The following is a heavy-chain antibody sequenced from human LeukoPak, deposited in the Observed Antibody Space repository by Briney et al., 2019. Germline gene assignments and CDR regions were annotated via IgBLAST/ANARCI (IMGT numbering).Heavy chain of an antibody. Sequence: GGSLRLSCAASGFTFSSYAMSWVRPAPGKGLEWVSGIRGGGSSTYCADSVKGRFSIPRDNSKNTLYLQMNSLRAEDTAVYYCAKDSDYDILTGFAAFDIWGQGTMVTVSS. CDR2: IRGGGSST. V-gene: IGHV3-23*01. J-gene: IGHJ3*02. CDR1: GFTFSSYA. CDR3: AKDSDYDILTGFAAFDI. D-gene: IGHD3-9*01.